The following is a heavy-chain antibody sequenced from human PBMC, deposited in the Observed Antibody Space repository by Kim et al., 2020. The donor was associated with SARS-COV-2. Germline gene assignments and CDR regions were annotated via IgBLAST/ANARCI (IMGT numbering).Heavy chain of an antibody. CDR3: ARGRVVARGYYGMDV. V-gene: IGHV1-8*01. D-gene: IGHD2-15*01. CDR1: GYTFTSYD. Sequence: ASVKVSCKASGYTFTSYDINWVRQATGQGLEWMGWMNPNSGNTGYAQKFQGRVTMTRNTSISTAYMELSSLRSEDTAVYYCARGRVVARGYYGMDVWGQGTTVTVSS. CDR2: MNPNSGNT. J-gene: IGHJ6*02.